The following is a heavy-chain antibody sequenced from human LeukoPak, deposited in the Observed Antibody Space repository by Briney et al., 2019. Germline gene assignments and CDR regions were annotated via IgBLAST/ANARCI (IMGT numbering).Heavy chain of an antibody. CDR1: GYTFTSYD. Sequence: ASVKVSCKASGYTFTSYDINWVRQATGQGLEWMGWINPNSGNTGYAQKFQGRVTMTRNTSISTAYMELSSLRSEDTAVYYCARVLWFGESSHSDPYYYYYGMDVWGQGTTVTVSS. CDR3: ARVLWFGESSHSDPYYYYYGMDV. J-gene: IGHJ6*02. CDR2: INPNSGNT. V-gene: IGHV1-8*01. D-gene: IGHD3-10*01.